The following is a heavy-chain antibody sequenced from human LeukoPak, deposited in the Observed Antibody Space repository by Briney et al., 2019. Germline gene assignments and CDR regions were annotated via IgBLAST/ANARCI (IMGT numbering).Heavy chain of an antibody. CDR2: IYYSGST. CDR1: GGSISSSSYY. J-gene: IGHJ4*02. CDR3: ASNKLMGYSSGWYSD. V-gene: IGHV4-39*07. Sequence: PSETLSLTCTVSGGSISSSSYYWGWIRQPPGKGLEWIGSIYYSGSTYYNPSLKSRVTISVDTSKNQFSLKLSSVTAADTAVYYCASNKLMGYSSGWYSDWGQGTLVTVSS. D-gene: IGHD6-19*01.